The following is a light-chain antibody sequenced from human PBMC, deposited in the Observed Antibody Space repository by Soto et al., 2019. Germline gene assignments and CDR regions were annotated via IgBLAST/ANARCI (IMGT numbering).Light chain of an antibody. V-gene: IGKV3D-11*02. CDR2: DAS. Sequence: DTILTQTPGTLSFSPGDSAALSCRPSQSVGTSLAWYQQKPGQAPRLLIYDASNRATGIPARFSGSGSGTDFTLTISSLEPEDFAVYYCQQRSNWQITFGQGTRLEIK. CDR1: QSVGTS. CDR3: QQRSNWQIT. J-gene: IGKJ5*01.